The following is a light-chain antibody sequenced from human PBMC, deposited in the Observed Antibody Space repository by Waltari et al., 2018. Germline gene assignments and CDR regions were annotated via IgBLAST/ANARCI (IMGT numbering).Light chain of an antibody. J-gene: IGLJ2*01. V-gene: IGLV2-8*01. CDR1: SSDVGSYNY. Sequence: QSALTQPPSASGSRGQSVTISCTGTSSDVGSYNYVSWYQQHPGKAPKLMMYEVTKRPSGSSARVPGSKSVNPASLTVSWLQAEDEADYYCSSYAGSNNVIFGGGTRLTVL. CDR3: SSYAGSNNVI. CDR2: EVT.